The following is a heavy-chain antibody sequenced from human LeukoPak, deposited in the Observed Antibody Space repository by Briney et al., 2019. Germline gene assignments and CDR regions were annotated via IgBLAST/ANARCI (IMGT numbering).Heavy chain of an antibody. Sequence: PGGSLRLSCAASGFIFRSYEMNWVRQAPGKGLEWVSYISSSGSAIYYADSVKGRFTISRDNTKNSLYLQMNSLRAEDTAVYYCARESPPPTGEFDYWGQGTLVTVYS. CDR1: GFIFRSYE. J-gene: IGHJ4*02. V-gene: IGHV3-48*03. CDR2: ISSSGSAI. D-gene: IGHD7-27*01. CDR3: ARESPPPTGEFDY.